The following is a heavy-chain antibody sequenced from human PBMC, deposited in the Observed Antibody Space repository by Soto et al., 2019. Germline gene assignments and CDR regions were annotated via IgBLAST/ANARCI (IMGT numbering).Heavy chain of an antibody. Sequence: QVQLVQSGAEVKKPGASVKVSCKASGYTFNSYGISWVRQAPGQGLEWMGWISVYNGNTNYAQKYQGRVTMTTDTSTSTGYMELRSLRSDDTAVYYCGRDISSRDSSGYLVGYWGQGTLVTVSS. CDR1: GYTFNSYG. CDR2: ISVYNGNT. D-gene: IGHD3-22*01. V-gene: IGHV1-18*01. CDR3: GRDISSRDSSGYLVGY. J-gene: IGHJ4*02.